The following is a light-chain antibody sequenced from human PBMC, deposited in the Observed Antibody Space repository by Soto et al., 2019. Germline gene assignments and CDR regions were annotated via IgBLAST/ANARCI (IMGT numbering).Light chain of an antibody. CDR1: QDISNY. CDR3: QQYYSYPQT. V-gene: IGKV1-27*01. CDR2: AAS. Sequence: DIQMTQSPSSLSASVGDSVTITCRASQDISNYLAWFQQRPGKPPKLLIYAASTLESGVPSRFSGGRSGTDFTLTISCLQSEDFATYYCQQYYSYPQTFGQGTKVEIK. J-gene: IGKJ1*01.